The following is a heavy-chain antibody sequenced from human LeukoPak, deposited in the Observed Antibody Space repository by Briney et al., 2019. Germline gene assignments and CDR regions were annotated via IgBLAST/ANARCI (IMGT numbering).Heavy chain of an antibody. J-gene: IGHJ4*02. D-gene: IGHD6-19*01. CDR1: GFTVSSNY. CDR2: IYSGGST. CDR3: ARGGAVAPPEDY. V-gene: IGHV3-66*01. Sequence: GGSLRLSCAASGFTVSSNYMSWVRQAPGKGLEWVSVIYSGGSTYYADSVKGRLTISRDNSKNTLYLQMNSLRAEDTAVYYCARGGAVAPPEDYWGQGTLVTVSS.